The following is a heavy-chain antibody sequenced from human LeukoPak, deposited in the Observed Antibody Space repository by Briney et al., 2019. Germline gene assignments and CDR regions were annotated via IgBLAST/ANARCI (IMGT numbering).Heavy chain of an antibody. Sequence: ASVKVSRKASGYTFTGYYIHWVRQAPGQGLEWMGWINPNSGGTNYAQKFQGRVTMTRDTSIRTAYMELSRLRSDDTAVYYCARPRAFSYGQMYYFDYWGQGALVIVSS. J-gene: IGHJ4*02. CDR1: GYTFTGYY. V-gene: IGHV1-2*02. D-gene: IGHD5-18*01. CDR2: INPNSGGT. CDR3: ARPRAFSYGQMYYFDY.